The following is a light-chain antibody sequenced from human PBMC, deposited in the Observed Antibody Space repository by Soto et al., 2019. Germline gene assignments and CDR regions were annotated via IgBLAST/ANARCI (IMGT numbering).Light chain of an antibody. V-gene: IGKV3-15*01. CDR3: QQYHDGPSIT. CDR2: GAS. CDR1: QSVGTN. Sequence: EIVMTQSPGTLSVSPGESVTLSCRASQSVGTNFAWYQQKPGQAPRLLIYGASTRATGIPTRFSGSGSGTEFTLTISSLQSEDFALYYCQQYHDGPSITFGQGTRLELK. J-gene: IGKJ5*01.